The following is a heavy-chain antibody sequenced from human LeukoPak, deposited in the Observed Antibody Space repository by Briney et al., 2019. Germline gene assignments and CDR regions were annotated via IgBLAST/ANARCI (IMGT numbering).Heavy chain of an antibody. J-gene: IGHJ4*02. D-gene: IGHD3-22*01. CDR2: IYHSGST. CDR3: ARGDYYDSSGLEYFDY. Sequence: SETLSLTCAVSGGSISSGGYSCSWIRQPPGKGLEWIGYIYHSGSTYYNPSLKGRVTISVDRSKNQFSLKLSSVTAADTAVYYCARGDYYDSSGLEYFDYWGQGTLVTVSS. CDR1: GGSISSGGYS. V-gene: IGHV4-30-2*01.